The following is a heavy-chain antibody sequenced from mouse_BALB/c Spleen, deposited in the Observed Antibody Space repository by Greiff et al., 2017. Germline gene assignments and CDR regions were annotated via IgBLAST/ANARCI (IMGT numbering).Heavy chain of an antibody. V-gene: IGHV1-66*01. D-gene: IGHD1-1*01. CDR1: GYSFTSYY. CDR3: ARDYGSSPYFDY. J-gene: IGHJ2*01. CDR2: IFPGSGNT. Sequence: VKLQESGPELVKPGASVKISCKASGYSFTSYYIHWVKQRPGQGLEWIGWIFPGSGNTKYNEKFKGKATLTADTSSSTAYMQLSSLTSEDSAVYFCARDYGSSPYFDYWGQGTTLTVSS.